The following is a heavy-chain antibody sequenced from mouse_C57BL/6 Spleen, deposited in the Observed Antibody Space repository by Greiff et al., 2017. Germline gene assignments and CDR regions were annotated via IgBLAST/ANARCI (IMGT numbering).Heavy chain of an antibody. J-gene: IGHJ1*03. Sequence: QVQLQQPGAELVRPGSSVKLSCKASGYTFTSYWMHWVKQRPIQGLEWIGNIDPSDSETPYNQKFKDKATLTVDKSSSTAYMQLSSLTSEDSAVYYCARWGDGSSYWYFDVWGTGTTVTVSS. CDR3: ARWGDGSSYWYFDV. CDR1: GYTFTSYW. V-gene: IGHV1-52*01. D-gene: IGHD1-1*01. CDR2: IDPSDSET.